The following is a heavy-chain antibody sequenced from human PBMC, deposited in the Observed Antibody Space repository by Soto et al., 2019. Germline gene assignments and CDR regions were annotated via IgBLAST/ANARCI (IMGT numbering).Heavy chain of an antibody. V-gene: IGHV3-33*01. D-gene: IGHD3-10*01. CDR1: GFTFSSYG. CDR3: AREGYYYGSGKAFDI. CDR2: IWYDGSNK. Sequence: QVQLVESGGGVVQPGRSLRLSCAASGFTFSSYGMHWVRQAPGKGLEWVAVIWYDGSNKYYADSVKGRFTISRDNSKNPLYLQMNSLRAEDTAVYYCAREGYYYGSGKAFDIWGQGTMVTVSS. J-gene: IGHJ3*02.